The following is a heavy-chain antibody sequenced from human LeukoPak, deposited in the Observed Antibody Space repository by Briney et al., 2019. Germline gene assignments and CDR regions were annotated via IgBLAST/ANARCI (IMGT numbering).Heavy chain of an antibody. V-gene: IGHV1-2*02. CDR1: GYTFTGYY. D-gene: IGHD3-3*01. J-gene: IGHJ4*02. Sequence: GASVKVSCKASGYTFTGYYMHWVRQAPGQGLEWMGWINPNSGGTNYAQKFQGRVTMTRDTSISTAYMELSRLRSDDTAVYYRARDGGETVLRFLEWLPPYYFDYWGQGTLVTVSS. CDR3: ARDGGETVLRFLEWLPPYYFDY. CDR2: INPNSGGT.